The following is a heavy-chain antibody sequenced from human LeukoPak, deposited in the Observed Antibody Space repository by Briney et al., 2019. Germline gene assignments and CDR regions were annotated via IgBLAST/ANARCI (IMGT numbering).Heavy chain of an antibody. CDR3: AKRYYYDSSGPIDY. CDR1: GFTFSSYG. J-gene: IGHJ4*02. D-gene: IGHD3-22*01. CDR2: ISYDGSNK. V-gene: IGHV3-30*18. Sequence: GRSLRLSCAASGFTFSSYGMHWVRQAPGKGLEWVAVISYDGSNKYYADSVKGRFTISRDNSKNTLYLQMNSLRAEDTAVYYCAKRYYYDSSGPIDYWGQGTLVTVSS.